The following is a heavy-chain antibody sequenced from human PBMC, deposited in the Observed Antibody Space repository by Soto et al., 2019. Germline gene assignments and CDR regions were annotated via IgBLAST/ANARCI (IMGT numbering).Heavy chain of an antibody. CDR2: IIPIFNST. D-gene: IGHD2-2*02. V-gene: IGHV1-69*06. CDR3: AREGRGKKAGYNGLVSLGY. J-gene: IGHJ4*02. Sequence: QVQLVQYGAEVKTPGSSLKVSCKVSGSRFSNYVISWVRQAPGHGLEWLGRIIPIFNSTKYAQSFQGRVTITADKTTITASLELSSLRSDDTAVYYCAREGRGKKAGYNGLVSLGYWGQGTLVTVSS. CDR1: GSRFSNYV.